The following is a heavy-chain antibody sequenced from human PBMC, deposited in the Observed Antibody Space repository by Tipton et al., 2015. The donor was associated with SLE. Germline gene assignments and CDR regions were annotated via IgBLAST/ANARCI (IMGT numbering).Heavy chain of an antibody. CDR3: AREGVGNGYFDY. Sequence: SLRLSCAASGFTFSSYSMNWVRQAPGKGLEWVSSISSSSSYIYYADSVKGRFTISRDNSKNTLYLQMNSLRAEDTAVYYCAREGVGNGYFDYWGQGTLVTVSS. D-gene: IGHD7-27*01. CDR1: GFTFSSYS. CDR2: ISSSSSYI. J-gene: IGHJ4*02. V-gene: IGHV3-21*01.